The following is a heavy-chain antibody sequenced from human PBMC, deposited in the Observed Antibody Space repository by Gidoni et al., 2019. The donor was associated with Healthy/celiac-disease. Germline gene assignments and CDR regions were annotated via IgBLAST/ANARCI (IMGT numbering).Heavy chain of an antibody. V-gene: IGHV4-61*02. J-gene: IGHJ5*02. CDR3: ARDGLSGSYPRWFDP. Sequence: QLQLQESGPGLVKPSPTLSLTCTFSFGSISIGSYYWSWIRQPAGKGLEWIGRIYTSGRNNYNPSLKSRVTISVDTSKNKCSLKLSSVTAADKAVYYCARDGLSGSYPRWFDPWGQGTLVTVSS. D-gene: IGHD1-26*01. CDR2: IYTSGRN. CDR1: FGSISIGSYY.